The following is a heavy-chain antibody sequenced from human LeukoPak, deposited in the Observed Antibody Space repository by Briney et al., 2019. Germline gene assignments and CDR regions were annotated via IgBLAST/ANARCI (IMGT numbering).Heavy chain of an antibody. CDR3: ARATTVTTVPVWFDP. CDR2: ISAYNGKT. J-gene: IGHJ5*02. V-gene: IGHV1-18*01. CDR1: VYTFTSYG. Sequence: PGASVKVSCKVCVYTFTSYGTSGVRRARGQGREWMGWISAYNGKTNYAQKLQGRDTMTTDTSTSTAYLELRSLRAGDTAVYYCARATTVTTVPVWFDPWGQGTLVTVSS. D-gene: IGHD4-17*01.